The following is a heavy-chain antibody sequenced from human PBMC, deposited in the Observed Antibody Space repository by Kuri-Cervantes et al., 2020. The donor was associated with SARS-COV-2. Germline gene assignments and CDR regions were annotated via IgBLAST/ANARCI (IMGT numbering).Heavy chain of an antibody. Sequence: ESLKISCTVSGYSISSGYYWGWIRQPPGKGLEWIGSIYHSGSTYYNPSLKSRVTISVDTSKNQFSLKLSSVTAADTAVYYCATLDDYGDYGGVYFDYWGQGTLVTVSS. J-gene: IGHJ4*02. CDR2: IYHSGST. D-gene: IGHD4-17*01. CDR1: GYSISSGYY. V-gene: IGHV4-38-2*02. CDR3: ATLDDYGDYGGVYFDY.